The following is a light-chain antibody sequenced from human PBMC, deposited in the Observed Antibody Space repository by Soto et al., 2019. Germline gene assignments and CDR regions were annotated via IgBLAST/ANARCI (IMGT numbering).Light chain of an antibody. CDR1: QSISSW. J-gene: IGKJ4*01. CDR2: KTS. V-gene: IGKV1-5*03. Sequence: DIQMTQSPSTLSASVGDRVTITCRASQSISSWLAWYQQKPGKAPKLLIYKTSTLQSGVPSRFSGSGSGTEFTLTISSLQPDDFATYYCQQSKSLLSFGGGTTVEIK. CDR3: QQSKSLLS.